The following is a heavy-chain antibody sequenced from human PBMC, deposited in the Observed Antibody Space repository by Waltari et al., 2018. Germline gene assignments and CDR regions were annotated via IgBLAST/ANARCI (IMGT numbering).Heavy chain of an antibody. Sequence: EVQLVESGGGLVQPGGSLRLSCAASGFTFSSYWMSWVRQAPGKGLEWVANIKQDGSEKYYVDSVKGRFTISRDNAKNSLYLQMNSLRAEDTAVYYCARPLITMIVVVDDYWGQGTLVTVSS. V-gene: IGHV3-7*01. J-gene: IGHJ4*02. CDR3: ARPLITMIVVVDDY. CDR2: IKQDGSEK. D-gene: IGHD3-22*01. CDR1: GFTFSSYW.